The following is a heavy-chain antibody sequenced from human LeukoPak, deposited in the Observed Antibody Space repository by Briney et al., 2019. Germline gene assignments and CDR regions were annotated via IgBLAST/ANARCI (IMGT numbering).Heavy chain of an antibody. Sequence: GGSLRLSCAASGFTFSSYGMHWVRQAPGKGLEWVAFIRYDGSNKYYADSVKGRFTISRDNSKNTLYLQMNSLRAEDTAVYYCAKDVSSLDRSGYYCDYWGQGTLVTVSS. CDR1: GFTFSSYG. J-gene: IGHJ4*02. CDR2: IRYDGSNK. V-gene: IGHV3-30*02. D-gene: IGHD3-22*01. CDR3: AKDVSSLDRSGYYCDY.